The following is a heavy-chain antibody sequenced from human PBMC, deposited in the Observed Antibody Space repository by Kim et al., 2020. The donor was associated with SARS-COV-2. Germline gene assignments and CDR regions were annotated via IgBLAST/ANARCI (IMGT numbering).Heavy chain of an antibody. Sequence: ASVNVSCKASGYTFTSYDINWVRQASGLGPEWMGWMNPNSGNTGYAQKFQGRVTMTRDTSISTAYMELNSLRSEDRAVYYCARGDRYCSSSSCYNYWGQGTLVTVSS. CDR2: MNPNSGNT. CDR1: GYTFTSYD. D-gene: IGHD2-2*02. J-gene: IGHJ4*02. CDR3: ARGDRYCSSSSCYNY. V-gene: IGHV1-8*01.